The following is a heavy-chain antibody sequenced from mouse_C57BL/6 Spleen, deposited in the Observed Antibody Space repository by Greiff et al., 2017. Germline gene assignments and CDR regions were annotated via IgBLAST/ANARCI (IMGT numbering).Heavy chain of an antibody. CDR2: IYPRSGNT. CDR1: GYTFTSYG. J-gene: IGHJ4*01. V-gene: IGHV1-81*01. CDR3: ARGNYVYAVDY. Sequence: QVQLQQSGAELARPGASVKLSCKASGYTFTSYGICWVKQSTGQSLEWIGEIYPRSGNTYYNEKFKGKDTLTGDKSSSTAYMELRSLTSEDSAIYYCARGNYVYAVDYWGQGTSVTVSS. D-gene: IGHD1-1*02.